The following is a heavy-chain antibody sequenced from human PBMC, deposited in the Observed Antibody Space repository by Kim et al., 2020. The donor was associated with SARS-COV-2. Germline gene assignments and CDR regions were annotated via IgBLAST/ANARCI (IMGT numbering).Heavy chain of an antibody. D-gene: IGHD6-19*01. Sequence: SETLSLICTVSGGSFSSYHWSWIRQSAGKGLEWIGRIHASGRTNYNPSLKSRRTMSVDTSKHQMSLKLSSVTAADTAMYYCARQVPGADRRFDYWGQGILVTVSS. V-gene: IGHV4-4*07. J-gene: IGHJ4*02. CDR2: IHASGRT. CDR1: GGSFSSYH. CDR3: ARQVPGADRRFDY.